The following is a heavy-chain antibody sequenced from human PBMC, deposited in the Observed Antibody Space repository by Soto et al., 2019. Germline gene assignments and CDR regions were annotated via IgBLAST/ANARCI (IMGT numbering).Heavy chain of an antibody. D-gene: IGHD5-18*01. CDR2: IKSKTDGGTA. CDR3: SHGYYHYFDS. J-gene: IGHJ4*02. V-gene: IGHV3-15*07. Sequence: PGGSLRLSCAVSGVTLTNVWMNWVRQAPGKGPEWVGRIKSKTDGGTADYAAPVKGRFTISRDDSENTLYLQMTTLKTEATAGYYYSHGYYHYFDSWGQGTRVTVS. CDR1: GVTLTNVW.